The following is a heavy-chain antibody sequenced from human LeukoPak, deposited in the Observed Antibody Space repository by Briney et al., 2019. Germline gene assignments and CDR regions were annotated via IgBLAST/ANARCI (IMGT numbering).Heavy chain of an antibody. V-gene: IGHV4-59*01. CDR1: GGSISSYY. J-gene: IGHJ6*02. CDR2: IYYSGST. Sequence: SETLSLTCTVSGGSISSYYWSWIRQPPGKGLEWIGYIYYSGSTNYNPSLKSRVTISVDMSKNQFSLKLSSVTAADTAVYYCAREENYYYGMDVWGQGTTVTVSS. CDR3: AREENYYYGMDV. D-gene: IGHD5-24*01.